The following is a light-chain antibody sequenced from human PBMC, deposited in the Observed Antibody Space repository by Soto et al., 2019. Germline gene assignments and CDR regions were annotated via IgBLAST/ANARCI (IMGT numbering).Light chain of an antibody. CDR3: QQRSDWPPFT. CDR2: DAS. Sequence: ETVLTQSPATLSLSPGDRATLSCRASQNVRRYLAWYQQKVGQAPRHLIFDASTRATGIPARFSGSGSGTDFTLTISSLEPEDFAVYFCQQRSDWPPFTFGGGTKVEI. J-gene: IGKJ4*01. V-gene: IGKV3-11*01. CDR1: QNVRRY.